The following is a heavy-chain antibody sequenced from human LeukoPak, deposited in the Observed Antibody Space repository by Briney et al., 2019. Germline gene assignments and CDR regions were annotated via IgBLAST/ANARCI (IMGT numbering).Heavy chain of an antibody. CDR1: GFTFSDYY. V-gene: IGHV3-11*01. J-gene: IGHJ6*03. Sequence: GGSLRLSCAASGFTFSDYYVSWVRQAPGKGLEWVSYISSDGSTIYYADSVKGRFTISRDNAKNSLYLQMNSLTAEDTAVYYCARGNFHYYYYYMDVWGKGTTVTISS. CDR3: ARGNFHYYYYYMDV. CDR2: ISSDGSTI. D-gene: IGHD1-1*01.